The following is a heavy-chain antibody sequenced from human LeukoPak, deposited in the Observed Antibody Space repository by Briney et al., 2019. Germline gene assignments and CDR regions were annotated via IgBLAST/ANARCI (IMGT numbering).Heavy chain of an antibody. Sequence: PSETLSLTCAVYGGSFSGYYWSWIRQPPGEGLEWIGEINHSGSTNYNPSLKSRVTISVDTSKNQFSLKLSSVTAADMAVYYCARCTASYYYDSSGYYFGRYYYGMDVWGQGTTVTVSS. V-gene: IGHV4-34*01. CDR3: ARCTASYYYDSSGYYFGRYYYGMDV. CDR2: INHSGST. D-gene: IGHD3-22*01. J-gene: IGHJ6*02. CDR1: GGSFSGYY.